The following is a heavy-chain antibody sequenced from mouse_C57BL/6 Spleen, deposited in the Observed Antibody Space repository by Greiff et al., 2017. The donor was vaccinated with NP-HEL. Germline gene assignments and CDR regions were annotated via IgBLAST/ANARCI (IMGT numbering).Heavy chain of an antibody. Sequence: VQLQQSGPELVKPGASVKIPCKASGYTFTDYNMDWVKQSHGKSLEWIGDINPNNGGTIYNQKFKGKATLTVDKSSSTAYMELRSLTSEDTAVYYCARSPSNWDEGFAYWGQGTLVTVSA. J-gene: IGHJ3*01. V-gene: IGHV1-18*01. D-gene: IGHD4-1*01. CDR2: INPNNGGT. CDR3: ARSPSNWDEGFAY. CDR1: GYTFTDYN.